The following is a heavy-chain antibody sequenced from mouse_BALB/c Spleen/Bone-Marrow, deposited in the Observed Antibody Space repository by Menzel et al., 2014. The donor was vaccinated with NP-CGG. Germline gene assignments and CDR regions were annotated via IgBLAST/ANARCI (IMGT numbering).Heavy chain of an antibody. Sequence: VQQQQSGSVLVRPGASVKLSCKASGYTFTSSWMHWAKQRPGQGLEWIGEIHPNSGNTNYNEKFKGKATLTVDTSSSTAYVDLSSLTSEDSAVYYCAREKIYGNYLWYFDVWGAGTTVTVSS. CDR1: GYTFTSSW. CDR3: AREKIYGNYLWYFDV. CDR2: IHPNSGNT. D-gene: IGHD2-1*01. V-gene: IGHV1S130*01. J-gene: IGHJ1*01.